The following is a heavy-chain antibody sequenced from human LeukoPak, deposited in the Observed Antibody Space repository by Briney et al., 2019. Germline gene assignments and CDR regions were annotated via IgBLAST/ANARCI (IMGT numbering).Heavy chain of an antibody. CDR1: GASISSGAYY. J-gene: IGHJ4*02. V-gene: IGHV4-31*03. CDR3: ASSPNQYFIDY. CDR2: IFYRGST. Sequence: SQTLSLTCTVSGASISSGAYYWSWIRQHPGKGLESIGYIFYRGSTCYNPSLKSRLTISVDTSKNQFSLKLNSVTDADTAVYYCASSPNQYFIDYWGQGALVTVSS. D-gene: IGHD1-14*01.